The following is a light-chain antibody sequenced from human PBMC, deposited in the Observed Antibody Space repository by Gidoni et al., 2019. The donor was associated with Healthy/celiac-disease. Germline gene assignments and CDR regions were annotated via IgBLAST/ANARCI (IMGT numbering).Light chain of an antibody. CDR2: SNN. J-gene: IGLJ2*01. CDR1: SSNIGSNT. V-gene: IGLV1-44*01. Sequence: QSVLTQPPSASGTPGPRVTISCSGSSSNIGSNTVNWYQQRPGTAPKLLIYSNNQRPSGVPERFSGSKSGTSASLAISGLQSEDEADYYCAAWDDSLNGLFGGGTKLTVL. CDR3: AAWDDSLNGL.